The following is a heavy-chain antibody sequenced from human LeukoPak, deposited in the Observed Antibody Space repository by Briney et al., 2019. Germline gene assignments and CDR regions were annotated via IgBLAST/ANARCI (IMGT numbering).Heavy chain of an antibody. CDR1: GYSFTSYW. J-gene: IGHJ4*02. V-gene: IGHV5-51*01. D-gene: IGHD6-19*01. Sequence: GESLKISCKGSGYSFTSYWIAWVRRLPGKGLEGMGSMYPGDSDTRYSPSFQGQVTISADKSISTAYLQWSSLKASYTAMYYCARRSSGGKEFDYCGQGTLVTVSS. CDR3: ARRSSGGKEFDY. CDR2: MYPGDSDT.